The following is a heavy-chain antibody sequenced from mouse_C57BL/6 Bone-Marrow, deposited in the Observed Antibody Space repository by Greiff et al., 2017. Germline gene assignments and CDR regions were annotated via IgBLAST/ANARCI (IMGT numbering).Heavy chain of an antibody. J-gene: IGHJ2*01. V-gene: IGHV1-4*01. D-gene: IGHD1-1*01. Sequence: VQLKQSGAELARPGASVKMSCKASGYTFTSYTMHWVKQRPGQGLEWIGYINPSSGYTKYNQKFKDKSTLTADKSSSTAYMQLSSLTSEDSAVYYCARGTTVVATDYWGQGTTLTVSS. CDR3: ARGTTVVATDY. CDR2: INPSSGYT. CDR1: GYTFTSYT.